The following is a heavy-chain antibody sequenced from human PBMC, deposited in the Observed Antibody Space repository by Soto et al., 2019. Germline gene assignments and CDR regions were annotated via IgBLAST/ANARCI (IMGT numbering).Heavy chain of an antibody. CDR1: GGSFSGYY. CDR3: ARGLYCTNGVCYTRYYYYYMDV. V-gene: IGHV4-34*01. CDR2: INHSGST. Sequence: QVQLQQWGAGLLKPSETLSLTCAVYGGSFSGYYWSWIRQPPGKGLEWIGEINHSGSTNYNPSLKSRFTISVDTSKNQFSLKLSSVTAADTAVYYCARGLYCTNGVCYTRYYYYYMDVWGKGTTVTVSS. D-gene: IGHD2-8*01. J-gene: IGHJ6*03.